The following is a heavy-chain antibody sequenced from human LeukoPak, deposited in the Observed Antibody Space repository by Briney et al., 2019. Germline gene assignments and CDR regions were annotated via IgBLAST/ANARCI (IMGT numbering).Heavy chain of an antibody. CDR2: IIPIFGTA. D-gene: IGHD3-22*01. CDR3: ARVVYYDSSGYLDY. CDR1: GGTFSSYA. J-gene: IGHJ4*02. V-gene: IGHV1-69*13. Sequence: SVKVSCKASGGTFSSYAISWVRQAPGQGLEWMGGIIPIFGTANYAQKFQGRVTITADESTSTAYMELSSLRSEGTAVYYCARVVYYDSSGYLDYWGQGTLVTVSS.